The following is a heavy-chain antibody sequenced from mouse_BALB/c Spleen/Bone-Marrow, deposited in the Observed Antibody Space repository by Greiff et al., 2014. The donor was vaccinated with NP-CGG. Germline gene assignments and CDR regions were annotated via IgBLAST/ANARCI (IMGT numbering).Heavy chain of an antibody. D-gene: IGHD2-14*01. CDR2: ISYGGSYI. CDR3: ARDRGVQGYAMDY. J-gene: IGHJ4*01. V-gene: IGHV5-4*02. CDR1: GFTFSDFY. Sequence: EVKLQESGGGLVKPGGSLKLSCAASGFTFSDFYMYWVRQTPEKRLEWVATISYGGSYIYYPDSVKGRFTISRDDAKNNLYLQTSSLKSEDTAMYYCARDRGVQGYAMDYWGQGTSVTVSS.